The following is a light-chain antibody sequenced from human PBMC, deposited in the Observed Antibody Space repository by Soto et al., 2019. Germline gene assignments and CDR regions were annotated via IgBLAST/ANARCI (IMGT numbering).Light chain of an antibody. CDR3: QQYGDSPWT. Sequence: EIVLTQSPGTLSLSPGERATHSCRASQSVSSSYLAWYQQQPGQAPRLLIYGASSRATGIPDRFSGSGSGTDFTLTISRLEPEDFAVYYCQQYGDSPWTFGQGTKVDI. V-gene: IGKV3-20*01. CDR1: QSVSSSY. CDR2: GAS. J-gene: IGKJ1*01.